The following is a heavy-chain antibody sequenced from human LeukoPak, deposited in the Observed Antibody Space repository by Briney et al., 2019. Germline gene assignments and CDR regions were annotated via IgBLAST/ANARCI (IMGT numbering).Heavy chain of an antibody. D-gene: IGHD1-1*01. V-gene: IGHV3-48*04. CDR1: GFTFSTYS. CDR3: ARDGGELAIFDY. CDR2: ISAASRGI. J-gene: IGHJ4*02. Sequence: GGSLRLSCAASGFTFSTYSMSWVRQAPGKGLEWISHISAASRGIYYADSVKGRFTISRDNARNSLYLQMNSLRAEDTAVYYCARDGGELAIFDYWGQGTLVTVSS.